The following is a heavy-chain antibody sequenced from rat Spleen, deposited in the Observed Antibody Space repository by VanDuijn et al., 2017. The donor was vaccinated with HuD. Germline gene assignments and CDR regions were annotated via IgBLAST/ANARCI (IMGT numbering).Heavy chain of an antibody. CDR1: GFSLTNNG. D-gene: IGHD1-12*03. Sequence: QVQLKESGPGLVQPSQTLSLTCTVSGFSLTNNGVSWVRQPPGKGLEWMGVIWGNGNTNYKSVFKSRLSISRDTSKSQVFLKMNNLQTEDTAMYFCATQHYYDGYYRDYWGQGVMVTVSS. CDR3: ATQHYYDGYYRDY. J-gene: IGHJ2*01. CDR2: IWGNGNT. V-gene: IGHV2S61*01.